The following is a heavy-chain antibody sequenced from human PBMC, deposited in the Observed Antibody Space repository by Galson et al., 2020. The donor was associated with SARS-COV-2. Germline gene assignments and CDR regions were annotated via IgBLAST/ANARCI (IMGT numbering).Heavy chain of an antibody. CDR1: GFTFDDYA. CDR2: ISWNSGSI. Sequence: GGSLRLSCAASGFTFDDYAMHWVRQAPGKGLEWVSGISWNSGSIGYADSVKGRFTISRDNAKNSLYLQMNSLRAEDTALYYCAKDYDSSGYYYYYYCMDVWGQGTTVTVSS. J-gene: IGHJ6*02. CDR3: AKDYDSSGYYYYYYCMDV. D-gene: IGHD3-22*01. V-gene: IGHV3-9*01.